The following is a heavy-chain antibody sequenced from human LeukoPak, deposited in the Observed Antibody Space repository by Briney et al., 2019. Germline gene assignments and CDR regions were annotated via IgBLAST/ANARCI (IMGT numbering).Heavy chain of an antibody. CDR2: INRNGGST. CDR3: ARGSDYSSSSGSHDY. J-gene: IGHJ4*02. Sequence: GGSLRLSCAASGFTFDDYGMSWVRQAPGKGLEWVSGINRNGGSTGYADSVKGRFTISRDNAKNSLYLQMNSLRAEDTALYYCARGSDYSSSSGSHDYWGQGTLVTVSS. D-gene: IGHD6-6*01. V-gene: IGHV3-20*04. CDR1: GFTFDDYG.